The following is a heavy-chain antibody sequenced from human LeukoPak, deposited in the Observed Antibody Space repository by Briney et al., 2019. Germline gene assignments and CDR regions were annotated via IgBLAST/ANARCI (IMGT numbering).Heavy chain of an antibody. CDR2: ISGSGGST. CDR3: AKHRGPYYYYYMDV. V-gene: IGHV3-23*01. CDR1: GFTFDEYG. D-gene: IGHD3-10*01. J-gene: IGHJ6*03. Sequence: GGSLRLSCEASGFTFDEYGMSWVRQAPGKGLDWVSGISGSGGSTYYADSVKGRFTISRDNSKNTLYLQMNSLRAEDTAVYYCAKHRGPYYYYYMDVWGKGTTVTVSS.